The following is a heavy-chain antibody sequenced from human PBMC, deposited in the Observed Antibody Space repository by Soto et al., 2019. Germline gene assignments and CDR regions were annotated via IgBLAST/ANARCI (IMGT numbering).Heavy chain of an antibody. V-gene: IGHV3-7*01. Sequence: SGGSLRLSCAASGFTFSSYWMSWVRQAPGKGLEWVANIKQDGSEKYYVDSVKGRFTISRDNSKNTLYLQMNSLRAEDTAVYYCAKGGSPPPIFGVVIEWVGGDYYYYYGMDVWGQGTTVTVSS. J-gene: IGHJ6*02. CDR3: AKGGSPPPIFGVVIEWVGGDYYYYYGMDV. D-gene: IGHD3-3*01. CDR1: GFTFSSYW. CDR2: IKQDGSEK.